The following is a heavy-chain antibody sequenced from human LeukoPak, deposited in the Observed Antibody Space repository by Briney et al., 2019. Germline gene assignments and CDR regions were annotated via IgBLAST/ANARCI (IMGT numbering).Heavy chain of an antibody. D-gene: IGHD2-2*02. CDR1: GFTVSSNY. CDR2: IYSGGST. CDR3: ATKEYCSSTSCHRAPYYYYYYMDV. Sequence: GGSLRLSCAASGFTVSSNYMSWVRQAPGKGLEWVSVIYSGGSTYYADSVKGRFTISRDNSKNTLYLQMNSLRAEDTAVYYCATKEYCSSTSCHRAPYYYYYYMDVWGKGTTVTVSS. J-gene: IGHJ6*03. V-gene: IGHV3-53*01.